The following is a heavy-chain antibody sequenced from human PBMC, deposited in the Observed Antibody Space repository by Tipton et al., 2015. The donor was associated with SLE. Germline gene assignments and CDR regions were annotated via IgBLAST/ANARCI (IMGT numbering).Heavy chain of an antibody. J-gene: IGHJ4*02. CDR2: IYYSGST. CDR3: ARGDILTGYLDY. D-gene: IGHD3-9*01. V-gene: IGHV4-39*07. CDR1: GGSISSSSYY. Sequence: TLSLTCTVSGGSISSSSYYWGWIRQPPGKGLEWIGSIYYSGSTYYNPSLKSRVTISVDTSKNQFSLKLSSVTAADTAVYYCARGDILTGYLDYWGQGTLVTVSS.